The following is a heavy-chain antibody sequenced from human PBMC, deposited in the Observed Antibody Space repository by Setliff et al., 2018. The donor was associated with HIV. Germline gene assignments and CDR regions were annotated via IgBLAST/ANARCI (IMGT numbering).Heavy chain of an antibody. J-gene: IGHJ4*02. Sequence: ASVKVSCKASGYTFTAYYLHWVRQAPGQGLEWMGWINPNSGGTDYAQKFRGRVTMTRDTSISTAYMGLSRLTSDDTAVYYCARGPNYYDRGSYYNFDYWGEGTRVTVSS. CDR3: ARGPNYYDRGSYYNFDY. CDR2: INPNSGGT. CDR1: GYTFTAYY. D-gene: IGHD3-22*01. V-gene: IGHV1-2*02.